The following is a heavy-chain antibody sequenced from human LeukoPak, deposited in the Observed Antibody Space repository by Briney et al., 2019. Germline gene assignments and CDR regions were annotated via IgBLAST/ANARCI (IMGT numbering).Heavy chain of an antibody. J-gene: IGHJ4*02. V-gene: IGHV3-21*01. CDR2: ISSSSSYI. Sequence: GGSLRLSCAGSGFTLSTYAMGWVRQAPGKGLEWVSSISSSSSYIYYADSVKGRFTISRDNAKNSLYLQMNSLRAEDTAVYYCARHHNWGQGTLVTVSS. CDR3: ARHHN. CDR1: GFTLSTYA.